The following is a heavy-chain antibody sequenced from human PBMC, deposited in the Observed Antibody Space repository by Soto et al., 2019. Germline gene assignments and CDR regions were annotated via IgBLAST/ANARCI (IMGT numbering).Heavy chain of an antibody. CDR2: IYYSGST. J-gene: IGHJ4*02. CDR3: ASLTSYDSSGYYFYYFDY. CDR1: GGSISSYY. V-gene: IGHV4-59*01. Sequence: SETLSLTCTVSGGSISSYYWSWIRQPPGKGLEWIGYIYYSGSTNYNPSLKSRVTISVDTSKNRFSLKLSSVTAADTAVYYCASLTSYDSSGYYFYYFDYWGQGTLVTVSS. D-gene: IGHD3-22*01.